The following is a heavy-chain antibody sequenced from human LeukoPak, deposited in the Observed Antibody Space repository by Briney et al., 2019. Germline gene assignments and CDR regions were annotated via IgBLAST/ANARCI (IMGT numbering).Heavy chain of an antibody. Sequence: SETLSLTCTVSGYSISSGYYWGWIRQPPGKGLEWIGSIYHSGSTYYNPSLKSRVTISVDTSKNQFSLKLTSVTAADTAVYYLARRGNYQDAFDILGQGTLVTVSS. CDR1: GYSISSGYY. D-gene: IGHD3-16*01. J-gene: IGHJ3*02. CDR3: ARRGNYQDAFDI. CDR2: IYHSGST. V-gene: IGHV4-38-2*02.